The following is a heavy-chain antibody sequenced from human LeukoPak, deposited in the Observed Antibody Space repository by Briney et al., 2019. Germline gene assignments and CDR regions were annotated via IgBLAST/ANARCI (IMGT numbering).Heavy chain of an antibody. CDR3: ARDRKYYYDSSGYLEAFDI. CDR1: GFTFDDYG. Sequence: PGGSLRLSCAASGFTFDDYGMSWVRQAPGKGLEWVSSINWNGGSTGYADSVKGRFTISRDNAKNSLYLQMNSLRAEDTALYYCARDRKYYYDSSGYLEAFDIWGQGTMFSVSS. J-gene: IGHJ3*02. D-gene: IGHD3-22*01. V-gene: IGHV3-20*04. CDR2: INWNGGST.